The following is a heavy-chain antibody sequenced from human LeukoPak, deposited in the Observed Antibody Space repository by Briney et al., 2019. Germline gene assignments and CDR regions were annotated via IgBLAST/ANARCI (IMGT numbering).Heavy chain of an antibody. Sequence: SETLSLTCTVSGGSVSSGSYYWSWIRQPPGKGLEWIGYIYYSGSTNYNPSLKSRGTISVDTSKNQFSLKLSSVSAADTAVYYCARDRVAAASLDYWGQGTLVTVSS. CDR1: GGSVSSGSYY. CDR2: IYYSGST. D-gene: IGHD6-13*01. V-gene: IGHV4-61*01. CDR3: ARDRVAAASLDY. J-gene: IGHJ4*02.